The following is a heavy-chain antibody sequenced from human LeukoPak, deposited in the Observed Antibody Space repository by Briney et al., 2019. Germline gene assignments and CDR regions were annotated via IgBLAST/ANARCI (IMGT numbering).Heavy chain of an antibody. CDR1: GGSVSSTEFY. Sequence: ASETLSLTCTVSGGSVSSTEFYWGWIRQPPGKGLQWIGKTYYTGSTYYNPSLNSRVTMSVDTSQNQFSLKMTSVTAADTAVYYCARLSKGRYFDYIFDYWGQGTLVTLSS. V-gene: IGHV4-39*01. CDR2: TYYTGST. D-gene: IGHD3-9*01. J-gene: IGHJ4*02. CDR3: ARLSKGRYFDYIFDY.